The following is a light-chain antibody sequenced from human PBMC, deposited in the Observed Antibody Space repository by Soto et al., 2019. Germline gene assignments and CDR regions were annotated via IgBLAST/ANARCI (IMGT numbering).Light chain of an antibody. CDR2: GAS. CDR3: QQYNNWPRT. J-gene: IGKJ1*01. Sequence: EIVMTQSPATLSVSPGERATLSCRASQSVSSNLAWYQLKPGQAPRLLIYGASTRATGIPARFSGSGSGTEFTLTISSLQSEDFAVYYCQQYNNWPRTFGQGTKV. CDR1: QSVSSN. V-gene: IGKV3-15*01.